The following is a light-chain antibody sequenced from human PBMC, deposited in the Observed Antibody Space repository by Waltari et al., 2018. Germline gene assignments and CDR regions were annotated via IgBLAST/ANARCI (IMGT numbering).Light chain of an antibody. CDR1: SSDVGGYNY. CDR3: SSYTSSSTEV. J-gene: IGLJ3*02. CDR2: DVS. Sequence: QSALTQPASVSGSPGQSITLSCTGTSSDVGGYNYVPWYQQHPGKVPKLMISDVSNRPSGVSNRFSGSKSGNTASLTISGLQAEDEADYYCSSYTSSSTEVFGGGTKLTVL. V-gene: IGLV2-14*03.